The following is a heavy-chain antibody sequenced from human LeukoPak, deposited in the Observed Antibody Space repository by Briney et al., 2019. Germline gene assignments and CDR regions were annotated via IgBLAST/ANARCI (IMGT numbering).Heavy chain of an antibody. Sequence: GGSLRLSCAASGFTFNSCAMSWVRQAPGKGLEWVSAISGSGGSTYYADSVKGRFTISRDNSKNTLYLQMNSLRAEDTAVYYCAKDHPPTYYYDSSGYYGLSYYFDYWGQGTLVTVSS. J-gene: IGHJ4*02. V-gene: IGHV3-23*01. D-gene: IGHD3-22*01. CDR2: ISGSGGST. CDR1: GFTFNSCA. CDR3: AKDHPPTYYYDSSGYYGLSYYFDY.